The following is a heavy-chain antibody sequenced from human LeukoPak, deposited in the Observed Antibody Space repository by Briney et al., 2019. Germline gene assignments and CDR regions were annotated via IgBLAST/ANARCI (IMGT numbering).Heavy chain of an antibody. J-gene: IGHJ4*02. V-gene: IGHV4-34*01. CDR3: ARGVRRYDFWSGYYTGHPHFDY. CDR2: INHSGST. D-gene: IGHD3-3*01. CDR1: GGSFSGYY. Sequence: SETLSLTCTVSGGSFSGYYWSWIRQPPGKGLEWIGEINHSGSTNYNPSLKSRVTISVDTSKNQFSLKLSSVTAADTAVYYCARGVRRYDFWSGYYTGHPHFDYWGQGTLVTVSS.